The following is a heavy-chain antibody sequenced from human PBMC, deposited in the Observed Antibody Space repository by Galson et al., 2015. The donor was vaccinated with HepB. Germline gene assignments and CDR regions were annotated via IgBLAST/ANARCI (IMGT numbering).Heavy chain of an antibody. V-gene: IGHV3-64D*06. Sequence: SLRLSCAASGFTFSSYAMHWVRQAPGKGLEYVSAISSSGDSTYYADSVKGRFSISRDNSKNTLYLQMSSLRVEDTAVYYCVKEHNSGSLSYWGQGTLVTVSS. J-gene: IGHJ4*02. CDR3: VKEHNSGSLSY. CDR2: ISSSGDST. CDR1: GFTFSSYA. D-gene: IGHD1-26*01.